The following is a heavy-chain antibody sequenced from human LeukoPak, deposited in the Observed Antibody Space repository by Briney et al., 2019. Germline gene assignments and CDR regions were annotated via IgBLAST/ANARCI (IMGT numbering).Heavy chain of an antibody. V-gene: IGHV4-4*07. Sequence: SETLSLTCTVSGGSISIYYWSWIRQPAGKGLEWIGRIYTSGSTNYNPSLKSRVTMSVDTSKNQFSLKLSSVTAADTAVYYCAREPYYYGSGEYWGQGTLVTVSS. CDR2: IYTSGST. CDR1: GGSISIYY. J-gene: IGHJ4*02. CDR3: AREPYYYGSGEY. D-gene: IGHD3-10*01.